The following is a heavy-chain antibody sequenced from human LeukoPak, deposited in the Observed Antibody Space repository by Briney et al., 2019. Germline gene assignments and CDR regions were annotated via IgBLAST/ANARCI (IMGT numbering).Heavy chain of an antibody. Sequence: GASVKVSCKASGYTFTSYGISWVRQAPGQGLEWMGRISAYNGNTNYAQKLQGRVTMTTDTSTSTAYMELRSLRSDDTAVYYCARDARYFDWLPPAYFDYWGQGTLVTVSS. J-gene: IGHJ4*02. CDR2: ISAYNGNT. CDR1: GYTFTSYG. D-gene: IGHD3-9*01. V-gene: IGHV1-18*04. CDR3: ARDARYFDWLPPAYFDY.